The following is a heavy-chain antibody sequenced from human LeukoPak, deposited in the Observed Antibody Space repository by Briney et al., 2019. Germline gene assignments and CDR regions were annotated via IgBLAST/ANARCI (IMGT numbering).Heavy chain of an antibody. V-gene: IGHV1-3*01. J-gene: IGHJ5*02. CDR3: ATVPKGYDSSGYHP. CDR2: INAGNGNT. Sequence: ASVKVSCKASGYTFTSYAMHWVRQAPGQRLEWMGWINAGNGNTKYSQKFQGRVTITGDTSASTAYMELSSPRSEDTAVYYCATVPKGYDSSGYHPWGQGTLVTVSS. CDR1: GYTFTSYA. D-gene: IGHD3-22*01.